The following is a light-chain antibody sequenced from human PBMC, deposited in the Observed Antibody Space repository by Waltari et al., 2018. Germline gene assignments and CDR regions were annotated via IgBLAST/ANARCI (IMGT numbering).Light chain of an antibody. Sequence: QSVLTQPPSVSGAPGQRVTIPCTGTSSNIGAGPDVHWYQHFPGRAPKLLIYGNSNRPSGVPDRFSGSKSDTSASLTITGLQAEDEADYFCHSFDNSLGTGVVFGGGTKVTVL. CDR2: GNS. CDR1: SSNIGAGPD. CDR3: HSFDNSLGTGVV. V-gene: IGLV1-40*01. J-gene: IGLJ2*01.